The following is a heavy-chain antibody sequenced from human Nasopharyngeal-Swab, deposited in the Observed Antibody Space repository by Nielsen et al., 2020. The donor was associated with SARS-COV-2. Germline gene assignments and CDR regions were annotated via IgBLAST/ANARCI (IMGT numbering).Heavy chain of an antibody. J-gene: IGHJ4*02. CDR2: ISGSGGST. D-gene: IGHD6-13*01. CDR1: GFTFSDYY. V-gene: IGHV3-23*01. Sequence: GESLKISCAASGFTFSDYYMSWIRQAPGKGLEWVSAISGSGGSTYYADSVKGRFTISRDNSKNTLYLQMNSLRAEDTAVYYCAKDLDSSSWWGYYFDYWGQGTLVTVSS. CDR3: AKDLDSSSWWGYYFDY.